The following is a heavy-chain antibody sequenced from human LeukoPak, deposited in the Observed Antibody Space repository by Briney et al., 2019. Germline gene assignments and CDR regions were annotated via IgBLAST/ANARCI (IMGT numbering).Heavy chain of an antibody. V-gene: IGHV3-21*01. D-gene: IGHD3-3*01. CDR3: ARDGATTIFGVVTFDY. CDR1: GFTFSSYS. J-gene: IGHJ4*02. CDR2: VSSSSSYI. Sequence: GGSLRLSCAASGFTFSSYSMNWVRQAPGKGLEWASSVSSSSSYIYYADSVKGRFTISRDNAKNSLYLQMNSLRAEDTAVYYCARDGATTIFGVVTFDYWGQGTLVTVSS.